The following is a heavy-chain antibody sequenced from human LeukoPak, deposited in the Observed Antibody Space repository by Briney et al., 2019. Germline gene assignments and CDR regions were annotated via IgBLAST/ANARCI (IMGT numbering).Heavy chain of an antibody. CDR2: ISGDGGST. D-gene: IGHD2-2*01. CDR1: GFTFDDYA. Sequence: GGSLRLSCAASGFTFDDYAMHWVRQAPGKGLEWVSLISGDGGSTYYADSVKGRFTISRDNSKNSLYLQMNSLRTEDTALYYCAKDMEDIVVVPAAFTDYGIDVWGQGTTVTVSS. J-gene: IGHJ6*02. CDR3: AKDMEDIVVVPAAFTDYGIDV. V-gene: IGHV3-43*02.